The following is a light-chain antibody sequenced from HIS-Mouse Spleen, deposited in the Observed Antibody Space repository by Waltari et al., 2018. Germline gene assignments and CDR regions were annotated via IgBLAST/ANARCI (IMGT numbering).Light chain of an antibody. Sequence: SSELTQDPAVSVALGQTVRITCQGDSLRSYYASWYQQKPGQAPVLVIYGKNNRPSGIPDRSSCSRSGNTASLTITGAQAEDEAEYYWNSRDSSGNHVVFGGGTKLTVL. CDR3: NSRDSSGNHVV. CDR2: GKN. V-gene: IGLV3-19*01. J-gene: IGLJ2*01. CDR1: SLRSYY.